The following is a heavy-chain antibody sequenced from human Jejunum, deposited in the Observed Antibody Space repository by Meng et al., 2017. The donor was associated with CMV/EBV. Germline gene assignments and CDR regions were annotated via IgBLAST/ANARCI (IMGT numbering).Heavy chain of an antibody. J-gene: IGHJ3*02. CDR3: VTSSGYRSGWGAFDI. CDR2: MSVNSGGT. D-gene: IGHD6-19*01. Sequence: FPFIGYYMHWVRQAPGQGLEWMGWMSVNSGGTNYAQTLRGRVAMTRDTSISTAYMELSSLRFDDTAAYYCVTSSGYRSGWGAFDIWGQGTVVTVSS. CDR1: FPFIGYY. V-gene: IGHV1-2*02.